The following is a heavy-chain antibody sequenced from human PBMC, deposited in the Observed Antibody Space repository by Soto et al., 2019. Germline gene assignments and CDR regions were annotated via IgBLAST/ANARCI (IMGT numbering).Heavy chain of an antibody. CDR3: ARNIVATIVYYYYYYMDV. CDR2: IKQDGSEK. V-gene: IGHV3-7*01. J-gene: IGHJ6*03. D-gene: IGHD5-12*01. Sequence: PGGSLRLSCAASGFTFSSYWMSWVRQAPGKGLEWVANIKQDGSEKYYVDSVKGRFTISRDNAKNSLYLQMNSLRAEDTAVYYFARNIVATIVYYYYYYMDVWGKGTTVTVSS. CDR1: GFTFSSYW.